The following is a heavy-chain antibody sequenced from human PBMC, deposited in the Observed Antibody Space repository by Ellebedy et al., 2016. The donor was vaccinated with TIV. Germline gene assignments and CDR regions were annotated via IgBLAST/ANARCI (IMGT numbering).Heavy chain of an antibody. D-gene: IGHD2-15*01. CDR2: ISYDGSNK. Sequence: GESLKISCAASGFTFSSYAMHWVRQAPGKGLEWVAVISYDGSNKYYADSVKGRFTISRDNSKNTLYLQMNSLRAEDTAVYYCARGGSSHYYYGMDVWGQGTTVTVSS. V-gene: IGHV3-30-3*01. CDR3: ARGGSSHYYYGMDV. CDR1: GFTFSSYA. J-gene: IGHJ6*02.